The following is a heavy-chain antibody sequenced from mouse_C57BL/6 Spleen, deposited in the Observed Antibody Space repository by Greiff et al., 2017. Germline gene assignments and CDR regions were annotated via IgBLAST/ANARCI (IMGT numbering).Heavy chain of an antibody. D-gene: IGHD2-2*01. Sequence: VQLQQPGTELVKPGASVKLSCKASGYTFTSYWMHWVKPRPGQGLEWIGNINPSNGGTNYNEKFKSKATLTVDKSSSTAYMQLSSLTSEDSAVYYCARCGYPYYYAMDYWGQGTSVTVSS. CDR2: INPSNGGT. CDR3: ARCGYPYYYAMDY. CDR1: GYTFTSYW. J-gene: IGHJ4*01. V-gene: IGHV1-53*01.